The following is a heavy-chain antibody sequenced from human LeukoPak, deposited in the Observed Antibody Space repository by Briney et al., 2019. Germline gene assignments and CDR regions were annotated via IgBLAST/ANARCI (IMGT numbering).Heavy chain of an antibody. V-gene: IGHV3-74*01. CDR2: INADGGTA. D-gene: IGHD1-14*01. J-gene: IGHJ3*01. CDR3: VVVVEPPDSDGFDV. Sequence: GGSLRLSCAASGFTFGNSWVHWVRQAPGKGLVWVSLINADGGTATYADSVKGRFTISRDNARNTLSLQMNSLTIEDTAVYYCVVVVEPPDSDGFDVWGQGTMITVSS. CDR1: GFTFGNSW.